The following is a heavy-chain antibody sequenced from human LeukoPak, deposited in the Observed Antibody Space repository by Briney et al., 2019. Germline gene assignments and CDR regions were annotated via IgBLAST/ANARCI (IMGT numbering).Heavy chain of an antibody. CDR1: GGSFSGYY. Sequence: SETLSLTCAVYGGSFSGYYWNWIRQPPGKGLEWIGEINHSESTNYNPSLKSRVTISVDTSKSQFSLKLSSVTAADTAVYYCARYDVWGTYRAFDYWGQGTLVTVSS. V-gene: IGHV4-34*01. D-gene: IGHD3-16*02. CDR3: ARYDVWGTYRAFDY. CDR2: INHSEST. J-gene: IGHJ4*02.